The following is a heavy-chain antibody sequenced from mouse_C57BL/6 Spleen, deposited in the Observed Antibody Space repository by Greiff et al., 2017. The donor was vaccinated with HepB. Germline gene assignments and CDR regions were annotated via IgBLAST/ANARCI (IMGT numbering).Heavy chain of an antibody. Sequence: VKLMESGAELARPGASVKLSCKASGYTFTSYGISWVKQRTGQGLEWIGEIYPRSGNTYYNEKFKGKATLTADKSSSTAYMELRSLTSEDSAVYFCAGVEGYYYAMDYWGQGTSVTVSS. V-gene: IGHV1-81*01. J-gene: IGHJ4*01. CDR2: IYPRSGNT. D-gene: IGHD1-1*01. CDR3: AGVEGYYYAMDY. CDR1: GYTFTSYG.